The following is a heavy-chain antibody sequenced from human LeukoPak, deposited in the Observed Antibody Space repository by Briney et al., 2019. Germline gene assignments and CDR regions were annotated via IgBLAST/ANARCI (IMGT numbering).Heavy chain of an antibody. CDR3: ARLASGSYGPLTPFDY. V-gene: IGHV4-59*08. J-gene: IGHJ4*02. D-gene: IGHD1-26*01. CDR1: GGYISSYY. CDR2: IYYSGST. Sequence: SETLSLTCTVSGGYISSYYWSWIRQPPGKGLEWIGDIYYSGSTNYNPSLKSRVTISVDTSKNQFSLRLSSVTAADTAVYYSARLASGSYGPLTPFDYWGQGTLVTVSS.